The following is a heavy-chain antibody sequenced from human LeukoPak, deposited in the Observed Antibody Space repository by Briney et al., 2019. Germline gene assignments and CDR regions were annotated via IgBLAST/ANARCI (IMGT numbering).Heavy chain of an antibody. Sequence: GVSLRLSCAASGVTFSGYSMNWVRQAPGKGLEWVSSISSSSSYVYYADSVKGRFTISRDNAKNSLYLQMNSLRAEDTAVYYCARAPRARSIAVAGPAWGQGTLVTVSS. V-gene: IGHV3-21*01. CDR1: GVTFSGYS. CDR3: ARAPRARSIAVAGPA. CDR2: ISSSSSYV. D-gene: IGHD6-19*01. J-gene: IGHJ5*02.